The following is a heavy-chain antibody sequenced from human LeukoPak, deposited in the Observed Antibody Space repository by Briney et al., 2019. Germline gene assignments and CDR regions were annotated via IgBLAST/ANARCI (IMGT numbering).Heavy chain of an antibody. CDR1: GGSISSYY. CDR2: IYTSGST. CDR3: ARGRGESLRWSTPDYFDY. J-gene: IGHJ4*02. Sequence: PSETLSLTCSVSGGSISSYYWSWIRQPAGKGLEWIGRIYTSGSTNYNPSLKSRVTMSVDTSKNQFSLKLSSVTAADTAVYYCARGRGESLRWSTPDYFDYWGQGTLVTVSS. D-gene: IGHD4-23*01. V-gene: IGHV4-4*07.